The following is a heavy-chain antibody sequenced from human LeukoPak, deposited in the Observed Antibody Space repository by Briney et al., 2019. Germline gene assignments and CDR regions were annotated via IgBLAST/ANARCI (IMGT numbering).Heavy chain of an antibody. D-gene: IGHD6-19*01. CDR2: IYSGGST. Sequence: GGSLRLSCAASGFTVNSNYMSWVRQAPGKGLEWVSTIYSGGSTYYTGSLKGRFTISRDNSKNTLYLQMGSLRAEDTAVYYCARVDSTGWDDAFDYWGQGTLVTVSS. J-gene: IGHJ4*02. V-gene: IGHV3-53*05. CDR1: GFTVNSNY. CDR3: ARVDSTGWDDAFDY.